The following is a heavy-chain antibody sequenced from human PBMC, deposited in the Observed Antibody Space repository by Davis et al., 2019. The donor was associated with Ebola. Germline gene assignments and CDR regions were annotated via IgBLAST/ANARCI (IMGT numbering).Heavy chain of an antibody. J-gene: IGHJ4*02. Sequence: SVKVSCKASGGTFSSYAISWVRQAPGQGLEWMGGIIPILGTANYAQKFQGRVTITADESTSTAYMELSSLRSEDTAVYYCARWTGSGSYYNGYYFDYWGQGTLVTVSS. D-gene: IGHD3-10*01. CDR2: IIPILGTA. CDR1: GGTFSSYA. CDR3: ARWTGSGSYYNGYYFDY. V-gene: IGHV1-69*13.